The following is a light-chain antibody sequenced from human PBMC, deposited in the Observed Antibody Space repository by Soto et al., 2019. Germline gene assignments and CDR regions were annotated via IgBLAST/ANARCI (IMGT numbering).Light chain of an antibody. Sequence: QSVLTQPPSASGTPGQRVTISCSGSSSNIGSNYVYWYQQLPGTAPKLLIYRNNQRPSGVPDRFSGSKSGTSASLAISGLGSEDEADYYCAAWDDSLSGSYVFGTGPKVTVL. CDR2: RNN. CDR1: SSNIGSNY. CDR3: AAWDDSLSGSYV. J-gene: IGLJ1*01. V-gene: IGLV1-47*01.